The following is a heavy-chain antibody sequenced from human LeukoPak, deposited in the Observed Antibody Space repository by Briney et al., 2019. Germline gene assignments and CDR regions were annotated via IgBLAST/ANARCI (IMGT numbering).Heavy chain of an antibody. V-gene: IGHV3-48*03. CDR1: GFTFSSYE. CDR3: ARGAFGISDI. D-gene: IGHD1-14*01. Sequence: GGSLRLSCAASGFTFSSYEMNRVRQAPGKGLEWVSYISSSGSTIYYADSVKGRFTISRDNAKNSLYLQMNSLRAEDTAVYYCARGAFGISDIWGQGTMVTVSS. CDR2: ISSSGSTI. J-gene: IGHJ3*02.